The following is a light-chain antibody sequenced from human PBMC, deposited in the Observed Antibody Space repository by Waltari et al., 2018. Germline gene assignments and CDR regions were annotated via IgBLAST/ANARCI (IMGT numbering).Light chain of an antibody. CDR1: QSVFYRSDNKNY. Sequence: DIVMTQSPDSLAVSLGERATIDCKSSQSVFYRSDNKNYLAWYQHKPGQPPQLLCYWASTRESGFPDRFSSSGSGTDFTLTINNLQAEDVAVYYCQQYYRSRTFGQGTKVEIK. CDR2: WAS. V-gene: IGKV4-1*01. CDR3: QQYYRSRT. J-gene: IGKJ1*01.